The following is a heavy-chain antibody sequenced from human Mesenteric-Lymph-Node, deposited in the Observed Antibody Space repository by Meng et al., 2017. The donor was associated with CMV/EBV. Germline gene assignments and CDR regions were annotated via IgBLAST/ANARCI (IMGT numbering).Heavy chain of an antibody. CDR1: GYTFTGYH. D-gene: IGHD2-2*01. Sequence: ASVKVSCKASGYTFTGYHMHWVRQAPGQGLEWMGWINPNSGGTNYAQKFQGRVTMTRDTSISTAYMELSRLRSDDTAVYYCARAVVVVPAAFLYYGMDVWGQGTTVTVSS. CDR2: INPNSGGT. J-gene: IGHJ6*02. V-gene: IGHV1-2*02. CDR3: ARAVVVVPAAFLYYGMDV.